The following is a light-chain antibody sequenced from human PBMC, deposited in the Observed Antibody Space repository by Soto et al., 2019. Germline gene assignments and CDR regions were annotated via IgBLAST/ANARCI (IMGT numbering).Light chain of an antibody. V-gene: IGKV1-39*01. J-gene: IGKJ5*01. CDR1: QSISSY. CDR2: DAS. Sequence: DIQMTQSPSSRSASVVERVTITFRASQSISSYLNWYQQKPGKAPNLLIFDASSLQSGVPSRFSGRGSGAEYTLTISSLQPEDFATYFCQHSYSNFPITFGQGTRLEIK. CDR3: QHSYSNFPIT.